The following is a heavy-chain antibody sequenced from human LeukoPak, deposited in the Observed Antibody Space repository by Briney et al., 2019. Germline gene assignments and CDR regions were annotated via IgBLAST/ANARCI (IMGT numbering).Heavy chain of an antibody. D-gene: IGHD5-18*01. V-gene: IGHV3-48*04. J-gene: IGHJ4*02. CDR1: GFTFSDYS. CDR3: ARDHNYAFDY. Sequence: GGSLRLSCAASGFTFSDYSMNWVRQAPGKGLEWLSYIGLSSGARYYADSVKGRFSITSDNAKNSLSLQMNSLRADDTAVYYCARDHNYAFDYWGQGILVTVSS. CDR2: IGLSSGAR.